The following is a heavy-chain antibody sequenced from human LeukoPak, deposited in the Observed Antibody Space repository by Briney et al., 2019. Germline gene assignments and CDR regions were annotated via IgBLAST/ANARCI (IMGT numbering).Heavy chain of an antibody. Sequence: ASVKVSCKASGYTFTSYDINWVRQATGQGLEWMGWMNPNSGNTGYAQKFQGRVTITRNTSISTAYMELSSLRSEDTAVYYCARGYGDYGTDYYYYMDVWGKGTTVTVSS. CDR1: GYTFTSYD. CDR2: MNPNSGNT. J-gene: IGHJ6*03. V-gene: IGHV1-8*03. CDR3: ARGYGDYGTDYYYYMDV. D-gene: IGHD4-17*01.